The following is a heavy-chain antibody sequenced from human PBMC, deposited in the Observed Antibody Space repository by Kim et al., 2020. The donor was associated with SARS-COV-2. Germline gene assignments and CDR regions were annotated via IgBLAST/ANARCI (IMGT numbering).Heavy chain of an antibody. CDR1: GYTFTSYY. CDR3: ARGRGVTLVRGVIITYIQH. V-gene: IGHV1-46*01. D-gene: IGHD3-10*01. J-gene: IGHJ1*01. Sequence: ASVKVSCKASGYTFTSYYMHWVRQAPGQGLEWTGIINPSGGSTSYAQKFQGRVTMTRDTSTSTVYMELSSLRSEDTAVFYCARGRGVTLVRGVIITYIQHWGQGTLVTVAS. CDR2: INPSGGST.